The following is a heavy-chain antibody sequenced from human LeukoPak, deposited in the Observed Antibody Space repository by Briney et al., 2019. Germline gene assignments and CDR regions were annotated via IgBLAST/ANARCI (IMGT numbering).Heavy chain of an antibody. Sequence: AGGSLRLSCAASGFTFSSYGMHWVRQAPGKGLEWVAFIRYDGSNKYYADSVKGRFTISRDNSKNTLYLQMNSLRAEDTAVYYCAKAYGDYGGGFDYWGQGTLVTVSS. D-gene: IGHD4-17*01. J-gene: IGHJ4*02. CDR3: AKAYGDYGGGFDY. V-gene: IGHV3-30*02. CDR1: GFTFSSYG. CDR2: IRYDGSNK.